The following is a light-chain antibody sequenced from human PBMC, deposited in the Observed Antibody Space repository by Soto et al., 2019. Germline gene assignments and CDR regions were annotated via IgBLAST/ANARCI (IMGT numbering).Light chain of an antibody. CDR3: QQYNNWPLT. V-gene: IGKV3-15*01. J-gene: IGKJ4*01. CDR2: AAS. Sequence: EIVMTQSPATLSVSPGERVTLSCRASQSVSSDLVWYQQKPGQAPRLLIYAASTRATGIPVRFSGSGSGTEFTLTISSLQSEDSAVYHCQQYNNWPLTFGGGTKVDIK. CDR1: QSVSSD.